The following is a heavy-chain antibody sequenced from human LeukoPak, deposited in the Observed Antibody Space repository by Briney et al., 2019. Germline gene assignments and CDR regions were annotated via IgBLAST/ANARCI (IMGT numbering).Heavy chain of an antibody. Sequence: QTGGSLRLSCAASGFTFSSYALHWVRQSPSKGLECVAVISYDGSNKSYADSVKGRFTMSRDNAKNSLYLQMNSLRAEDTAVYYCARDVGFGGYSRGIFDYWGQGTLVTVSS. D-gene: IGHD3-10*01. V-gene: IGHV3-30*04. CDR3: ARDVGFGGYSRGIFDY. J-gene: IGHJ4*02. CDR2: ISYDGSNK. CDR1: GFTFSSYA.